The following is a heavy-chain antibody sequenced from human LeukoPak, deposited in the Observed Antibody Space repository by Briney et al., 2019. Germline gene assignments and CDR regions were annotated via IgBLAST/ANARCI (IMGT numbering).Heavy chain of an antibody. Sequence: ASVQVSCKASGYTFTDYHMHWVRQAPGQGLEWMGWINPNSGGTNYAQRFQGRVTTTRDTSISTTNMELRSLTSDDTAVYYCARLKNYGDYGYWGQGTLVTVSS. V-gene: IGHV1-2*02. D-gene: IGHD4-17*01. CDR1: GYTFTDYH. CDR3: ARLKNYGDYGY. CDR2: INPNSGGT. J-gene: IGHJ4*02.